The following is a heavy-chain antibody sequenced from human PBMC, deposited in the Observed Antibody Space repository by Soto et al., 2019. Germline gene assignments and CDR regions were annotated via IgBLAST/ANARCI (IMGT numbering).Heavy chain of an antibody. Sequence: QVQLVQSGAEVKKPGSSVKVSCKASGGTFSSYTISWVRQAPGQGLEWMGRIIPILGIANYAQKFQGRVTITADKSTSTAYMELSSLRSEDTAVYYCARGGSGYYFQRWGQGTLVTVSS. J-gene: IGHJ1*01. D-gene: IGHD6-19*01. V-gene: IGHV1-69*02. CDR2: IIPILGIA. CDR3: ARGGSGYYFQR. CDR1: GGTFSSYT.